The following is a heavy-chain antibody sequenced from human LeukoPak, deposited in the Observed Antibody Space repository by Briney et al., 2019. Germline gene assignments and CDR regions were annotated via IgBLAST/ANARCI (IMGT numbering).Heavy chain of an antibody. J-gene: IGHJ4*02. CDR3: AFGSGYYYY. V-gene: IGHV4-59*01. Sequence: SETLSLTCSVSGGSISSYYWSWIRQPPGKGPEWIGYIHYSGSTNYNPSLKSRVTISVDTSKNQFSLKLSSVTAADTAVYYCAFGSGYYYYWGQGTLVTVSS. CDR2: IHYSGST. CDR1: GGSISSYY. D-gene: IGHD3-22*01.